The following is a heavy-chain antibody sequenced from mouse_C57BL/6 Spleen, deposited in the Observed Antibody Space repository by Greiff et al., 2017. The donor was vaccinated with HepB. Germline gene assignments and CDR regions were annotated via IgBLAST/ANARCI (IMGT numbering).Heavy chain of an antibody. D-gene: IGHD2-4*01. V-gene: IGHV14-1*01. Sequence: VQLQQSGAELVRPGGSVKLSCTASGFNFKDYYMHWVRQRPEQGLEWIGRIDTEDGDTEYAPKFQGQTTMTTDTSSNTAYLQLSSLTSKDTAVYYCTTGDYDVDMDYWGQGTSVTVAS. J-gene: IGHJ4*01. CDR1: GFNFKDYY. CDR3: TTGDYDVDMDY. CDR2: IDTEDGDT.